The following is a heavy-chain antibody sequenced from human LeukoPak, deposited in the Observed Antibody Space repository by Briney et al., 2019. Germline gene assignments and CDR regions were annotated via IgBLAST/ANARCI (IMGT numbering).Heavy chain of an antibody. D-gene: IGHD2-2*01. CDR2: ISAYNGNT. Sequence: ASVKVSCKASGYTFTSYGISWVRQAPGQGLEWMGWISAYNGNTNYAQKLQGRVTMTTDTSTSTAYMELRSLRSDDTAVYYCARAYCSSPSCYQNLYYFDYWGQGTLVTVSS. CDR1: GYTFTSYG. V-gene: IGHV1-18*01. CDR3: ARAYCSSPSCYQNLYYFDY. J-gene: IGHJ4*02.